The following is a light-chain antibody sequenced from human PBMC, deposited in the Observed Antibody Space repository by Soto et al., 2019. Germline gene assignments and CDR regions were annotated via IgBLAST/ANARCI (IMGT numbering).Light chain of an antibody. J-gene: IGKJ1*01. CDR1: QSVTSGY. CDR3: QQYGSSPRT. Sequence: EIVLTQSPGTLSLSPGERATLSCRASQSVTSGYLAWYQLKPGQAPRLLIYGASSRATGIPDRFSGSGSGTDFTLTISRLDPEDFAVYFCQQYGSSPRTFGQGTKVEI. V-gene: IGKV3-20*01. CDR2: GAS.